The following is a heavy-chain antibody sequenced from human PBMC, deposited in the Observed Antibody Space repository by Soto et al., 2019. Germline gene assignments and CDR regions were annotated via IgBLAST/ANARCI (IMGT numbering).Heavy chain of an antibody. V-gene: IGHV3-30-3*01. CDR1: GFTFSSYA. D-gene: IGHD3-3*01. J-gene: IGHJ6*02. CDR2: ISYDGSNK. Sequence: GGSLRLSCAASGFTFSSYAMHWVRQAPGKGLEWVAVISYDGSNKYYADSVKGRFTISRDNSKNTLYLQMNSLRAEDTAVYYCAPGWYYDFWSGYPPNYYYYGMDVWGQGTTVTVSS. CDR3: APGWYYDFWSGYPPNYYYYGMDV.